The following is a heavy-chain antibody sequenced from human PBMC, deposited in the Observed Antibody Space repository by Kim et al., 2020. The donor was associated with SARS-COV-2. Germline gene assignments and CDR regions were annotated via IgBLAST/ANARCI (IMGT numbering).Heavy chain of an antibody. V-gene: IGHV1-2*02. J-gene: IGHJ4*02. D-gene: IGHD1-26*01. Sequence: ASVKVSCKASGYTFSDYYVHWVRQAPGQGLEWVGCIHPNSGGTNSAQKFQGRVTMTRDTSINSAYMDLSRLSSDDTAIYYCATLKWGSNYSGRGTLVTVS. CDR2: IHPNSGGT. CDR3: ATLKWGSNY. CDR1: GYTFSDYY.